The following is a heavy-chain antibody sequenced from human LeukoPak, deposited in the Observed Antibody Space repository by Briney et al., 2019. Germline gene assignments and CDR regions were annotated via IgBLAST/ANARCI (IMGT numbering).Heavy chain of an antibody. CDR3: AKKGATTGDFDY. CDR1: GFTVSSKY. V-gene: IGHV3-53*01. J-gene: IGHJ4*02. Sequence: GGSLRLSCAASGFTVSSKYMSWVRQAPGKGLEWVSVIYSGGSTYYADSVKGRFTISRDNSKNTLYLQMNSLKAEDTAVYYCAKKGATTGDFDYWGQGTLVTVSS. CDR2: IYSGGST. D-gene: IGHD1-26*01.